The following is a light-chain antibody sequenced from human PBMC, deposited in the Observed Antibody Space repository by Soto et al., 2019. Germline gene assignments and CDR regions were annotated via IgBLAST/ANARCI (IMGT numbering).Light chain of an antibody. CDR3: ASYTSSSSYV. J-gene: IGLJ1*01. CDR1: STDVGGYNY. Sequence: QSVLAQPPSASGSPGHSVTISCTGSSTDVGGYNYVSWYQQHPGKAPKLMIYEVSNRPSGVSNRFPGSKSGNTASLTISGLQAEDEADYYCASYTSSSSYVFGTGTKVTVL. V-gene: IGLV2-14*01. CDR2: EVS.